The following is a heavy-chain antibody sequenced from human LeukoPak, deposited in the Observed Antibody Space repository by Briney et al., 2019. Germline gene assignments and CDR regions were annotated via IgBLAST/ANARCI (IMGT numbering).Heavy chain of an antibody. CDR1: GFTFGSYA. CDR2: ISYDGSNK. CDR3: ARSEGLRLPFDY. D-gene: IGHD2-21*02. V-gene: IGHV3-30*01. Sequence: GGSLRLSCAASGFTFGSYAMNWVGQAPGKGLEWVAVISYDGSNKYYADSVKGRFTISRDNSKITLYLQMNSLRAEDTAVYYCARSEGLRLPFDYWGQGTLVTVSS. J-gene: IGHJ4*02.